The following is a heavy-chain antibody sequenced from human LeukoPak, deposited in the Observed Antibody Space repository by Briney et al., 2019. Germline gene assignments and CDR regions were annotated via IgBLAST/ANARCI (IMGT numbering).Heavy chain of an antibody. CDR3: AKLVGSGSGSYLDY. CDR2: ISGSGGST. Sequence: PGGSLRLCCAASGFTFSSYAMRWVRQAPGKGLEWVSTISGSGGSTYYADSVKGRFTISRDNSKNTLYLQMNSLRADDTAVYYCAKLVGSGSGSYLDYWGQGTLVTVSS. CDR1: GFTFSSYA. J-gene: IGHJ4*02. V-gene: IGHV3-23*01. D-gene: IGHD3-10*01.